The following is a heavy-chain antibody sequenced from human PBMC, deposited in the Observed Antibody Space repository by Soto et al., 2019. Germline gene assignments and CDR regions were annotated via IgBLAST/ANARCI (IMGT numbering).Heavy chain of an antibody. D-gene: IGHD6-19*01. Sequence: SETLSLTCTVSGGSISSYYWSWIRQPPGKGLEWIGYIYYSGSTNYNPSLKSRVTISVDTSKNQFSLKLSSVTAADTAVYYCARDPGDSSGAFDYWGQGTLVTVSS. J-gene: IGHJ4*02. CDR3: ARDPGDSSGAFDY. V-gene: IGHV4-59*01. CDR2: IYYSGST. CDR1: GGSISSYY.